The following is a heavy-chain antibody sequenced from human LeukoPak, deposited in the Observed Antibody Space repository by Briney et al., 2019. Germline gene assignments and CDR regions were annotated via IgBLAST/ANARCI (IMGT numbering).Heavy chain of an antibody. J-gene: IGHJ4*02. Sequence: GGSLRLACAASGFRFSSYAMSWARQAPGKGLEWVSAISGSGVSTYYADSVKGRFTVSRDNSKNTLYLQMSSLRAEDTAVYYCAKDERNWNYNLASQTYDWGQGTLVTVSS. D-gene: IGHD1-7*01. CDR1: GFRFSSYA. CDR3: AKDERNWNYNLASQTYD. CDR2: ISGSGVST. V-gene: IGHV3-23*01.